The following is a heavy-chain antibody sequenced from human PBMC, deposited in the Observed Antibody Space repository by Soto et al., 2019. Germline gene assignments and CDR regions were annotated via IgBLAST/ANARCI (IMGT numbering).Heavy chain of an antibody. CDR3: AMRYYDSSGHDAFDI. J-gene: IGHJ3*02. Sequence: ASVKVSCKASGYTFNSYYMHWVRQAPGQGLEWMGIINPSGGSTSYAQKFQGRVTMTRDTSTSTVYMELSSLRSEDTAVYYCAMRYYDSSGHDAFDIWGQGTMVTVSS. D-gene: IGHD3-22*01. CDR1: GYTFNSYY. V-gene: IGHV1-46*02. CDR2: INPSGGST.